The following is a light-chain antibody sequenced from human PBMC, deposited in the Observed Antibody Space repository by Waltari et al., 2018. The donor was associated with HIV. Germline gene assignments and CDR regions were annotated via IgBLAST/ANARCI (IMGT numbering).Light chain of an antibody. CDR3: QQSYSTPRT. CDR2: AAS. V-gene: IGKV1-39*01. J-gene: IGKJ5*01. Sequence: DIQMTQSPYSLSASVGDRVTITCRASQSISSYLNWYQQKPGKAPKLLIYAASSLQSGVPSRFSGSGSGTDFTLTISSLQPEDFVTYYCQQSYSTPRTFGQGTRLEIK. CDR1: QSISSY.